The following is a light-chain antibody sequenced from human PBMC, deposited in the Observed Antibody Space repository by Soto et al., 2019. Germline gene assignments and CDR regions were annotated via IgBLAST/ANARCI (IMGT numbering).Light chain of an antibody. CDR2: YMS. J-gene: IGKJ1*01. V-gene: IGKV3-11*01. Sequence: EIVLTQSPATLSSFPGETATLSCRASQYVGSRLAWYQHKPGQAPRLLIYYMSKRATGIPARFSGSGSGTDFTLTISSLAPDDFAIYYCHQRQSWPRTFGQGTKVDIK. CDR3: HQRQSWPRT. CDR1: QYVGSR.